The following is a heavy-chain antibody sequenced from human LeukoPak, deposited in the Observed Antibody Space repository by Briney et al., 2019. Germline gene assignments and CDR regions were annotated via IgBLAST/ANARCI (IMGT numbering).Heavy chain of an antibody. D-gene: IGHD2-8*02. V-gene: IGHV3-23*01. CDR2: IKTSHSA. CDR1: GFTFSDHA. CDR3: VKDYGYCPSDRCYPIDY. Sequence: GGSLRLSCTASGFTFSDHAMSWVRQAPGKGLEWVSGIKTSHSAHYADSVKGQFTISRDNSKNTLYLEMNSLRAEDTAVYYCVKDYGYCPSDRCYPIDYWGQGTLVTVSS. J-gene: IGHJ4*02.